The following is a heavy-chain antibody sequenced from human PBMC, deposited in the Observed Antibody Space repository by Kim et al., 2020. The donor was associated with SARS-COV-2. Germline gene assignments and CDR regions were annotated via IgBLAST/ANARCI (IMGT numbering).Heavy chain of an antibody. D-gene: IGHD5-12*01. CDR2: INHSGST. V-gene: IGHV4-34*01. J-gene: IGHJ5*02. CDR1: GGSFSGYY. Sequence: SETLSLTCAVYGGSFSGYYWSWIRQPPGKGLEWIGEINHSGSTNYNPSLKSRVTISVDTSKNQFSLKLSSVTAADTAVYYCARGKWLRPYVDPWGQGTLVTVSS. CDR3: ARGKWLRPYVDP.